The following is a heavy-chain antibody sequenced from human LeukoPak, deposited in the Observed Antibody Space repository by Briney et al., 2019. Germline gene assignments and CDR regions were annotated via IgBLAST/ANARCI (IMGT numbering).Heavy chain of an antibody. D-gene: IGHD5-12*01. J-gene: IGHJ3*02. CDR1: GGSISSYY. CDR3: ARDLGLPIDAFDI. V-gene: IGHV4-4*07. Sequence: SETLSLTCTLSGGSISSYYWNWIRQPAGKGLEWIGRISNSGSTNYNPSLKSRVSVSLDRSKNQFSLKMSSVTAADTAFYYCARDLGLPIDAFDIWGQGTMVTVPS. CDR2: ISNSGST.